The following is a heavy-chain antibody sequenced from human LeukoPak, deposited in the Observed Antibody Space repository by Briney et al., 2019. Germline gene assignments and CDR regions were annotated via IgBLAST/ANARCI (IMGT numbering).Heavy chain of an antibody. CDR1: GFTFSSYS. V-gene: IGHV4-34*08. CDR3: AKSGGYGLIDY. CDR2: IYHSGST. Sequence: GSLRLSCAASGFTFSSYSMNWVRQAPGKGLEWIGEIYHSGSTNYNPSLKSRVTMSVDTSKNQFSLKLSSVTAADTAMYYCAKSGGYGLIDYWGQGTLVTVSS. D-gene: IGHD1-26*01. J-gene: IGHJ4*02.